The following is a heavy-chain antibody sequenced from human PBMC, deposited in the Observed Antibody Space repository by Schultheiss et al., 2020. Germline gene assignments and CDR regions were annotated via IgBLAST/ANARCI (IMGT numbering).Heavy chain of an antibody. Sequence: GGSLRLSCAASGFTFSSYAMSWVRQAPGKGLEWVSAISGSGGSTYYADSVKGRFTISRDNSKNTLYLQMNSLRAEDTAVYYCAKGGRRGIFGVVIDYYMDVWGEGTTVNVS. CDR2: ISGSGGST. CDR1: GFTFSSYA. CDR3: AKGGRRGIFGVVIDYYMDV. J-gene: IGHJ6*03. V-gene: IGHV3-23*01. D-gene: IGHD3-3*01.